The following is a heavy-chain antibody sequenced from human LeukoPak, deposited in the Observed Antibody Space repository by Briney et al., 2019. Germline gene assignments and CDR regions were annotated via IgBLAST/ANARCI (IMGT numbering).Heavy chain of an antibody. V-gene: IGHV3-9*01. D-gene: IGHD6-19*01. CDR1: GFTFDDYA. CDR3: AKAPVAVAVNGGVDY. Sequence: GGSLRLSCAASGFTFDDYAMHWVRQAPGKGLEWVSGISWNSGSIGYADSVKGRFTISRDNAKNSLYLQMNSLRAEDTALYYCAKAPVAVAVNGGVDYWGQGTLVTVSS. CDR2: ISWNSGSI. J-gene: IGHJ4*02.